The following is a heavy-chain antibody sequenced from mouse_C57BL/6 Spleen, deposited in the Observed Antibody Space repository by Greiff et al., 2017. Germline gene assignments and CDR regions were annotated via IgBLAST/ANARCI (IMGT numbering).Heavy chain of an antibody. D-gene: IGHD4-1*01. CDR3: AAGCCAPPYYAMDY. Sequence: QVQLQQSGPELVKPGASVKISCKASGYAFSSSWMNWVKQRPGKGLEWIGRIYPGDGDTNYNGKFKGKATLTVDKSSSTAYMQLSSLTSEDSAVYFCAAGCCAPPYYAMDYWGQGTSVTVSS. CDR2: IYPGDGDT. V-gene: IGHV1-82*01. J-gene: IGHJ4*01. CDR1: GYAFSSSW.